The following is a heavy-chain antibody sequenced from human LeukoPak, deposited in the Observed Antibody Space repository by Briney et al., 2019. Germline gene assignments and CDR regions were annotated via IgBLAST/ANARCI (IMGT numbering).Heavy chain of an antibody. CDR2: IYYSGST. V-gene: IGHV4-61*01. CDR3: ARESFPYSSGWYYYYGMDV. CDR1: GGSVSSGSYY. J-gene: IGHJ6*02. Sequence: SETLSLTCTVSGGSVSSGSYYWSWIRQPPGKGLEWIGYIYYSGSTNYNPSLKSRVTISVDTSKNQFSLKLSSVTAADTAVYYCARESFPYSSGWYYYYGMDVWGQETTVTVSS. D-gene: IGHD6-19*01.